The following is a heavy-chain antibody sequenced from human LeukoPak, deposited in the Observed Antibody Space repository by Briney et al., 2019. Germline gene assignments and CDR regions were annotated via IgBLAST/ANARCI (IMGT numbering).Heavy chain of an antibody. Sequence: ASVKVSCKASGYTFTSYYTHWVRQAPGQGLEWMGIINPSGGSTSYAQKFQGRVTMTRDMSTSTVYMELSSLRSEDTAVYYCAREEYGSGSTFDPWGQGTLVTVSS. J-gene: IGHJ5*02. V-gene: IGHV1-46*01. CDR1: GYTFTSYY. CDR3: AREEYGSGSTFDP. D-gene: IGHD3-10*01. CDR2: INPSGGST.